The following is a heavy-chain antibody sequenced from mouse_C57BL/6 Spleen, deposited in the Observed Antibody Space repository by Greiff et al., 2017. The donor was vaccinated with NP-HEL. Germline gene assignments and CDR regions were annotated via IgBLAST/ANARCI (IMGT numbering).Heavy chain of an antibody. V-gene: IGHV5-4*01. J-gene: IGHJ2*01. CDR2: ISDGGSYT. CDR3: AYGNYYFDY. D-gene: IGHD2-1*01. Sequence: EVQVVESGGGLVKPGGSLKLSCAASGFTFSSYAMSWVRQTPEKRLEWVATISDGGSYTYYPDNVKGRFTISRDNAKNNLYLQRSHLKSEDTAMYYWAYGNYYFDYWGQGTTLTVSS. CDR1: GFTFSSYA.